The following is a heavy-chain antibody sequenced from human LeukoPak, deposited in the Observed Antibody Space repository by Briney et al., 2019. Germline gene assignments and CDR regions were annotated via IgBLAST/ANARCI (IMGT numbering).Heavy chain of an antibody. CDR3: ARDRATAMFDY. J-gene: IGHJ4*02. Sequence: GGSLRLSCAASGFTFSSYWMHWVRQAPGKGLVWVTRINSDGSSATYADSVKGRFTISRDNAENTLYLQMNSLRAEDTAVYYCARDRATAMFDYWAQGTLVTVFS. CDR1: GFTFSSYW. CDR2: INSDGSSA. D-gene: IGHD5-18*01. V-gene: IGHV3-74*01.